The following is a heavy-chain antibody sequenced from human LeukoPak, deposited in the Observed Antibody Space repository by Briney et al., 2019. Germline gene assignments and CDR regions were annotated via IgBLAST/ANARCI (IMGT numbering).Heavy chain of an antibody. D-gene: IGHD1-26*01. CDR3: ATFPLVGATTLLWFGP. CDR2: FDPEDGET. V-gene: IGHV1-24*01. Sequence: ASVKVSCKVSGYTLTELSMHWVRQAPGKGLEWMGGFDPEDGETIYAQKFQGRVTMAEDTSTDTAYMELSSLRSEDTAVYYCATFPLVGATTLLWFGPWGQGTLVTVSS. CDR1: GYTLTELS. J-gene: IGHJ5*02.